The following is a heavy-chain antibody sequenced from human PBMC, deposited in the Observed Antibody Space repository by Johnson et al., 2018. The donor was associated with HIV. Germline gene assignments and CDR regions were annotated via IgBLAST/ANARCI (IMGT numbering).Heavy chain of an antibody. D-gene: IGHD5-24*01. Sequence: VQLVESGGDLVKPGGSLRLSCAASGFTFSDYYMSWIRQAPGKGLEWVANIKQDGSEKYYVDSVKGRFTISRDNAKNSLYLQINSLRAEDTAVYYCARGRWLQMGTGDDTFDIWGQGTMVTVSS. CDR1: GFTFSDYY. V-gene: IGHV3-7*01. CDR3: ARGRWLQMGTGDDTFDI. CDR2: IKQDGSEK. J-gene: IGHJ3*02.